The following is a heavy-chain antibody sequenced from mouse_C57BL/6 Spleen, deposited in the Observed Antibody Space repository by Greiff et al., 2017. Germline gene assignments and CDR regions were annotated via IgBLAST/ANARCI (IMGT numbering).Heavy chain of an antibody. CDR1: GYTFTSYW. J-gene: IGHJ4*01. D-gene: IGHD1-1*01. CDR2: IDPSDSYT. V-gene: IGHV1-69*01. CDR3: ARGDYGSSYGAMDD. Sequence: QVQLQQPGAELVMPGASVKLSCKASGYTFTSYWMHWVKQRPGQGLEWIGEIDPSDSYTNYNQKFKGKSTLTVDKSSSTAYMQLSSLTSEDSAVYYCARGDYGSSYGAMDDWGQGTSVTVSS.